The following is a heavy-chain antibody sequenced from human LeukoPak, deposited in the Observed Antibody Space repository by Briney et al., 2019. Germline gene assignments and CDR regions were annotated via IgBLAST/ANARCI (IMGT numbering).Heavy chain of an antibody. CDR3: AKDRDDYGNDC. J-gene: IGHJ4*02. D-gene: IGHD4-11*01. CDR1: GFTFSDFG. CDR2: IRSDGSSE. Sequence: GGSLRLSCAASGFTFSDFGIHWIRQAPGKGLEWVALIRSDGSSEYYADSVKGRFTISRDNSKNTLYLQMHSLRVEDTAVYYCAKDRDDYGNDCWGQGILVTVST. V-gene: IGHV3-30*02.